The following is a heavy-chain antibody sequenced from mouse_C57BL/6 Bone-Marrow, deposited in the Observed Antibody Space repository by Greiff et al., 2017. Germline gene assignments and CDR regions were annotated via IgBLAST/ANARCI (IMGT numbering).Heavy chain of an antibody. CDR2: ILPGSGST. J-gene: IGHJ4*01. CDR3: ARPSYYYGSSRYAMDY. CDR1: GYTFTGYW. Sequence: VQLQQSGAELMKPGASVKLSCKATGYTFTGYWIEWVKQRPGHGLEWIGEILPGSGSTNYNEKFKGKATFTADTSSNTAYMQLSSLTTEDSAIYYCARPSYYYGSSRYAMDYWGQGTSVTVSS. D-gene: IGHD1-1*01. V-gene: IGHV1-9*01.